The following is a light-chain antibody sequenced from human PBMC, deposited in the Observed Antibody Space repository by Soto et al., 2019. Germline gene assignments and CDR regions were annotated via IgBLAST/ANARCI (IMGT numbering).Light chain of an antibody. J-gene: IGLJ2*01. CDR3: QSYDSSLSGWV. CDR1: SSNIGAGYD. Sequence: QSVRTQPPSVSGAPGQRVTISCTGSSSNIGAGYDVHWYQQLPRTAPKLLIYGNSNRPSGVPDRFSGSKSGTSASLAITGLQAEDEADYYCQSYDSSLSGWVFGGGTKLTVL. CDR2: GNS. V-gene: IGLV1-40*01.